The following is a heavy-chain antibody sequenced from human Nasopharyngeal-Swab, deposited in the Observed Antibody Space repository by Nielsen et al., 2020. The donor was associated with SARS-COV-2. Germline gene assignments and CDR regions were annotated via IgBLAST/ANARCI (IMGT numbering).Heavy chain of an antibody. CDR1: GLTLSTND. Sequence: GESLKISCAASGLTLSTNDMNWVRVAAGKGLEWVWDISGSSSATYYADSVKGRFTISRDKAKNSLLLQMNTLRDDDTVVYYCARGWLADWGQGTPVTVSS. J-gene: IGHJ4*02. CDR3: ARGWLAD. CDR2: ISGSSSAT. D-gene: IGHD3-9*01. V-gene: IGHV3-48*02.